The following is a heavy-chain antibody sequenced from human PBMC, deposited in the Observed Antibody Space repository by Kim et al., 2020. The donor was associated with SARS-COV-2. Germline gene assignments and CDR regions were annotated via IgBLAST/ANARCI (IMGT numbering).Heavy chain of an antibody. CDR3: AKERRAGIVFYEH. D-gene: IGHD2-15*01. CDR2: VSGATGNT. J-gene: IGHJ1*01. V-gene: IGHV1-3*01. Sequence: ASVKVSCKASEYTFACCSIHWMRQAPGQRLEWMGWVSGATGNTRSSQSLEGRVTMTRDTTANTVYMELSSLRSEDTAIYYYAKERRAGIVFYEHWGQGTQVTVSS. CDR1: EYTFACCS.